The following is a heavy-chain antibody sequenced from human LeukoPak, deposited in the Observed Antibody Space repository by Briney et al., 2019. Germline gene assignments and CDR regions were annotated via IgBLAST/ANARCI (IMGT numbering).Heavy chain of an antibody. CDR3: ARGSRGITIFGVVITRHYYYYYMDV. CDR1: GGSFSGYY. J-gene: IGHJ6*03. D-gene: IGHD3-3*01. Sequence: SETLSLTCAVYGGSFSGYYWSWIRQPPGKGLEWIGEINHSGSTNYNLYLESRVTISVDTSKNQFSLMLSSVTAADTAVYYCARGSRGITIFGVVITRHYYYYYMDVWGKGTTVTVSS. V-gene: IGHV4-34*01. CDR2: INHSGST.